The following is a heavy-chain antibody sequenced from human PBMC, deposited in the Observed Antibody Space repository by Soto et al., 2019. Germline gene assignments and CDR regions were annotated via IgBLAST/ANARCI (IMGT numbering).Heavy chain of an antibody. Sequence: ASVKVSCKASGYTFTSYGISWVRQAPGQGLEWMGWISAYNGNTNYAQKLQGRVTMTTDTSTSTAYMELRSLRSDDTAVYYCARDPGIQIWAYYYYYGMDVWGPGTTVTVYS. CDR1: GYTFTSYG. CDR3: ARDPGIQIWAYYYYYGMDV. V-gene: IGHV1-18*01. CDR2: ISAYNGNT. D-gene: IGHD5-18*01. J-gene: IGHJ6*02.